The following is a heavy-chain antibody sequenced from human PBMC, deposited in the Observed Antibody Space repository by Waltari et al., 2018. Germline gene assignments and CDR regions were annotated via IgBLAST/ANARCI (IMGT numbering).Heavy chain of an antibody. J-gene: IGHJ6*02. CDR3: ARDTFYSGYGMDV. Sequence: QVQLVQSGAEVKKPGASVKVSCKASGYTFTRYYMHWVLQAPGQGLEWMGRINPNSGGTNYAQKFQGRVTMTRDTSISTAYMELSRLRSDDTAVYYCARDTFYSGYGMDVWGQGTTVTVSS. V-gene: IGHV1-2*06. CDR1: GYTFTRYY. CDR2: INPNSGGT. D-gene: IGHD1-26*01.